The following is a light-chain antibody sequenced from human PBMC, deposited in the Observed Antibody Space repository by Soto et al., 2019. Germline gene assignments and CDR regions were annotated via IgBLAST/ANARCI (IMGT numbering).Light chain of an antibody. V-gene: IGKV1-39*01. CDR3: QQSYSTRLMYT. CDR2: AAS. J-gene: IGKJ2*01. CDR1: QSISSY. Sequence: DIQMIQSPSSLSASVGDSVTITCRASQSISSYLNWYQQKPGKAPKLLIYAASSLQSGVPSRFSGGGSGTDFTLTISSLQPEDFATYYCQQSYSTRLMYTFGQGTKVDIK.